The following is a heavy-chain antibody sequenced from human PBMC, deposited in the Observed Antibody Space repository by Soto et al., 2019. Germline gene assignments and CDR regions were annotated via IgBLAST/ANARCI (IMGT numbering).Heavy chain of an antibody. CDR3: ASDDSSGYYFDY. D-gene: IGHD3-22*01. CDR1: GGSISSSSYY. V-gene: IGHV4-39*01. Sequence: SETLSLTCTVSGGSISSSSYYWGWIRQPPGKGLEWIGSIYYSGSTYYNPSLKSRVTISLDTSKNLFSLKLGSVTAADTAVYYCASDDSSGYYFDYWGQGTLVTVSS. CDR2: IYYSGST. J-gene: IGHJ4*02.